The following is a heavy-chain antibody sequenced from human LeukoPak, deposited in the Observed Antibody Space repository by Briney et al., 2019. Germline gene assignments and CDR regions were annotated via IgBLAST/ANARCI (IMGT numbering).Heavy chain of an antibody. Sequence: ASVKVSCKASGYSFTGYYMHWVRQAPGQGLEWMGWINPDSGGTNYAQKFQGRVTMTRDTSITTAYMELSRLTSDDTAVYYCARDRKYSGSYNRAFDIWGQGTMVTVSS. CDR3: ARDRKYSGSYNRAFDI. D-gene: IGHD1-26*01. CDR1: GYSFTGYY. CDR2: INPDSGGT. J-gene: IGHJ3*02. V-gene: IGHV1-2*02.